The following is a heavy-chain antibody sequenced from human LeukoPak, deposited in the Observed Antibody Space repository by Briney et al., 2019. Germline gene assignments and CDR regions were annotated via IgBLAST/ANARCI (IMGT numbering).Heavy chain of an antibody. CDR2: IRYDGSNK. CDR1: GFTFSSYG. V-gene: IGHV3-30*02. Sequence: PGGSLRLSCAASGFTFSSYGMHWVRQAPGKGLEWVAFIRYDGSNKYYADSVKGRFTISRDNAKNSLYLQMNSLRAEDMAVYYCAREKSRGYYMDVWGKGTTVTVSS. CDR3: AREKSRGYYMDV. D-gene: IGHD3-10*01. J-gene: IGHJ6*03.